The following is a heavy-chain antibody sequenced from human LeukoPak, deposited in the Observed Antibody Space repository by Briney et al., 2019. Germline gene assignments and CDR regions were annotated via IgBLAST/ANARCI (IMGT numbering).Heavy chain of an antibody. CDR1: GGSVSSGSFY. V-gene: IGHV4-61*01. CDR2: IYYSGST. Sequence: PSETLSLTCTVSGGSVSSGSFYWSWIRQYPGKGLEWIGYIYYSGSTNYNPSLKSRVTMSVDTSKNQFSLKLSSVTAADTAVYYCAQWPVGYWGQGTLVTVSS. D-gene: IGHD6-19*01. CDR3: AQWPVGY. J-gene: IGHJ4*02.